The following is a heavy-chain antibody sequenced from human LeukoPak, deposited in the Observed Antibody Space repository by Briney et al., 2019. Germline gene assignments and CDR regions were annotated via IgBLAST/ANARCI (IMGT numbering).Heavy chain of an antibody. CDR2: ISYDGSNK. CDR1: GFTFSSYG. CDR3: AKEQTTVTDDAFDI. V-gene: IGHV3-30*18. Sequence: GSLRLSCAASGFTFSSYGMHWVRQAPGKGLEWVAVISYDGSNKYYADSVKGRFTISRDNSKNTLYLQMNSLRAEDTAVYYCAKEQTTVTDDAFDIWGQGTMVTVSS. J-gene: IGHJ3*02. D-gene: IGHD4-17*01.